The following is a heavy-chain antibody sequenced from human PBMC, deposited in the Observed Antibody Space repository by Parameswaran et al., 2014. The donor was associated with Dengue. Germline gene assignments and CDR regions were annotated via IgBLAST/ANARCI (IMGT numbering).Heavy chain of an antibody. J-gene: IGHJ3*02. D-gene: IGHD7-27*01. CDR3: ARGAVSGDRAIDAFDI. CDR2: INPSGGST. Sequence: WVRQAPGQGLEWMGIINPSGGSTSYAQKFQGRVTMTRDASTSTVYMELSSLRSEDTAVYYCARGAVSGDRAIDAFDIWGQGTMGHRLL. V-gene: IGHV1-46*01.